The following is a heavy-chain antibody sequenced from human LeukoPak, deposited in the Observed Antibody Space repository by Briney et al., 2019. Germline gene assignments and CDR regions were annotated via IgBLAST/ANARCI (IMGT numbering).Heavy chain of an antibody. CDR1: GYTFTIYY. V-gene: IGHV1-2*02. Sequence: GASVKVSCKASGYTFTIYYIHWLRQAPGHGLEWMGWINPKSGGTNYAQKFQGRVTMTRDTSISTAYMELGRLTSDDTAMYYCAEGGCSSSSCNNWYDPWGQGTLVTVSS. CDR3: AEGGCSSSSCNNWYDP. D-gene: IGHD2-2*01. J-gene: IGHJ5*02. CDR2: INPKSGGT.